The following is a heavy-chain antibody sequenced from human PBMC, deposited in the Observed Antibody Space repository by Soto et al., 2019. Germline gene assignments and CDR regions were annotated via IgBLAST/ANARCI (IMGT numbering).Heavy chain of an antibody. CDR1: GGSVSSGSYY. Sequence: QVQLQESGPGLVKPSETLSLTCTVSGGSVSSGSYYWSWIRQPPGKGLEWIGYIYYSGSTNYNPPLKSRVTISVDTSKNQFSLKLSSVTAADTAVYYCARGRWGDYTLAARFDPWGQGTLVTVSS. V-gene: IGHV4-61*01. D-gene: IGHD4-17*01. CDR2: IYYSGST. J-gene: IGHJ5*02. CDR3: ARGRWGDYTLAARFDP.